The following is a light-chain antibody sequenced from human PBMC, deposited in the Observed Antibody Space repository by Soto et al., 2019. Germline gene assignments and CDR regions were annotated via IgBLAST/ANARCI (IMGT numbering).Light chain of an antibody. Sequence: QSALTQPASVSGSPGQSITISCTGTSSDVGGYTYVSWYQQHPGKAPKFMIYDISYRPSGVSNSFSGSKSGNTASLTISGLQADDEADYYCASYTGTSTVVFGGGTKLTVL. J-gene: IGLJ2*01. V-gene: IGLV2-14*01. CDR3: ASYTGTSTVV. CDR1: SSDVGGYTY. CDR2: DIS.